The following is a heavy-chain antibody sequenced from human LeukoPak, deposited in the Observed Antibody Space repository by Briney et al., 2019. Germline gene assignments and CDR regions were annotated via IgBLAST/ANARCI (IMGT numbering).Heavy chain of an antibody. CDR2: IYTSGST. D-gene: IGHD3-22*01. J-gene: IGHJ4*02. CDR1: GGSISSYY. CDR3: ARQGEDYYDSSGYYYFDY. Sequence: SETLSLTCTVSGGSISSYYWSWIRQPPGKGLEWIGYIYTSGSTNYNPSLKSRVTISVDTSKNQFSLKLSSVTAADTAVYYCARQGEDYYDSSGYYYFDYWGQGTLVTASS. V-gene: IGHV4-4*09.